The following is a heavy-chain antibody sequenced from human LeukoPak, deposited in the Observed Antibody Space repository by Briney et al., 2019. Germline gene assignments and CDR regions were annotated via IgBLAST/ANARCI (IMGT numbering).Heavy chain of an antibody. V-gene: IGHV4-59*08. CDR2: IYYSGST. Sequence: PSETLSLTCTVSGGSISSYYWSWIRQPPGKGLEWIGYIYYSGSTNYNPSLKSRVTISVDTSKNQFSLKLSSVTAADTAVYYCARAGGYYYYGMDVWGQGTTVTVS. CDR1: GGSISSYY. CDR3: ARAGGYYYYGMDV. D-gene: IGHD3-16*01. J-gene: IGHJ6*02.